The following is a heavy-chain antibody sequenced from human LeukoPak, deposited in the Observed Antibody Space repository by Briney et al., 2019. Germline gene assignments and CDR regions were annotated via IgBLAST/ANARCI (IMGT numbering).Heavy chain of an antibody. Sequence: SETLSLTCTVSGGSISSYYWSWIRQPPGKGLEWIGYIYYSGSTNYNPSLKSRVTISVDTSKNQFSLKLSSVTAADTAVYYRARWLPRSGAFDIWGQGTMVTVSS. D-gene: IGHD5-12*01. CDR1: GGSISSYY. CDR2: IYYSGST. CDR3: ARWLPRSGAFDI. J-gene: IGHJ3*02. V-gene: IGHV4-59*01.